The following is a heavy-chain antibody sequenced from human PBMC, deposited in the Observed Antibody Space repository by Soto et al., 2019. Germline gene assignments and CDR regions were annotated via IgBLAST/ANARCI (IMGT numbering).Heavy chain of an antibody. CDR3: ARGRGSSWSYYYYGMYV. CDR2: INHSGST. D-gene: IGHD6-13*01. CDR1: GGSFSGYY. J-gene: IGHJ6*02. V-gene: IGHV4-34*01. Sequence: PSETLSLTCAVYGGSFSGYYWSWIRQPPGKGLEWIGEINHSGSTNYNPSLKSRVTISVDTSKNQFSLKLSSVTAADTAVYYCARGRGSSWSYYYYGMYVWGQGTTVTVSS.